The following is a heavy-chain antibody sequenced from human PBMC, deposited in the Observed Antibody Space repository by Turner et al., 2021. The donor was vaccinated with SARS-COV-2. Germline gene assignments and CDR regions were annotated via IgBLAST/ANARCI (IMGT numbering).Heavy chain of an antibody. Sequence: QLQLQESGPGMVTPSETLSLTCTVSCGSVSSSYHYWDWIRQPPVKGLDWIGSIHSIAATYYNPTLKSRVTISVDTYKNQFSLNLTSVTAAETAVYFCASRGRSSRFSFDYWGQGRLLTVSS. CDR1: CGSVSSSYHY. V-gene: IGHV4-39*01. CDR2: IHSIAAT. CDR3: ASRGRSSRFSFDY. J-gene: IGHJ4*02. D-gene: IGHD4-17*01.